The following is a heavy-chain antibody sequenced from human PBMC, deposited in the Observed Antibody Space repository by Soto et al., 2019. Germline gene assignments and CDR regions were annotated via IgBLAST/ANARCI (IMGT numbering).Heavy chain of an antibody. D-gene: IGHD2-2*02. CDR2: IHGDGDYS. V-gene: IGHV3-23*01. CDR3: AKNRGAGDYTNWSFAV. CDR1: GFMFSCCA. J-gene: IGHJ2*01. Sequence: EVQLLDSGGGLVQPGGSLRLSCAASGFMFSCCAMSWVRQAPGKGLEWVSTIHGDGDYSHYTDSVEGRFTISRDNSRNTLYLQMDSVRADDTATYYCAKNRGAGDYTNWSFAVWGRGTLVAVSS.